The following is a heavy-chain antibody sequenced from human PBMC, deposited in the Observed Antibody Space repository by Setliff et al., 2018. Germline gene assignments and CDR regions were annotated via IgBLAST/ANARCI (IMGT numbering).Heavy chain of an antibody. CDR2: IKQDGSAK. CDR3: ARALITMIVVGAFDI. D-gene: IGHD3-22*01. J-gene: IGHJ3*02. CDR1: GFSFSRHW. V-gene: IGHV3-7*03. Sequence: GGSLRLSCVVSGFSFSRHWMSWVRQAPGKGLEWVADIKQDGSAKYYVDSVKGRFTISRDNSKSSLYLEMNSLRVEDTAVYYCARALITMIVVGAFDIWGQGTMVTVSS.